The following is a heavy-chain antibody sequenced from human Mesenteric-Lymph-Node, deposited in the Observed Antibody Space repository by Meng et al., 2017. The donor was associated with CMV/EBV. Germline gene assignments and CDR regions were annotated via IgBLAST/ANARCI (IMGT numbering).Heavy chain of an antibody. CDR3: ARDYFDSSAYRNYYYYGMDV. Sequence: SETLSLTCAVYGGSFSGYYWSWIRQPPGKGLEWIGEINHSGSTNYNPSLKSRVTISVDKSKNQFSLKLSSVTAADTAVYYCARDYFDSSAYRNYYYYGMDVWGQGTTVTVSS. J-gene: IGHJ6*02. CDR1: GGSFSGYY. V-gene: IGHV4-34*01. D-gene: IGHD3-22*01. CDR2: INHSGST.